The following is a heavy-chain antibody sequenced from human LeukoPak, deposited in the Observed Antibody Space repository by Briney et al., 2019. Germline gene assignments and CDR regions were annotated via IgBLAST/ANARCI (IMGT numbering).Heavy chain of an antibody. J-gene: IGHJ4*02. CDR3: ARVADSSGWFGDYFDN. D-gene: IGHD6-19*01. Sequence: SETLSLTCSVSGASIASTSYYWGWVRQPPGKGLEWIGNIYHSGNSYHASSLRSRVTISVDTSKNLFSLKLTSVTGADTAVYYCARVADSSGWFGDYFDNWGLGTLVTVSS. V-gene: IGHV4-39*02. CDR1: GASIASTSYY. CDR2: IYHSGNS.